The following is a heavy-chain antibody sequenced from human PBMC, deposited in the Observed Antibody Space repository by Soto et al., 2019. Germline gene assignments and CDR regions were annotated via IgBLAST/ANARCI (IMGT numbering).Heavy chain of an antibody. CDR3: ARALVTVSPPDY. D-gene: IGHD3-16*01. CDR2: IIPIFGTA. CDR1: GGTFSSYA. Sequence: SVKVSCKASGGTFSSYAISWVRQAPGQGLEWMGGIIPIFGTANYAQKFRGRVTITADESTSTAYMELSSLRSEDTAVYYCARALVTVSPPDYWGQGTLVTVSS. J-gene: IGHJ4*02. V-gene: IGHV1-69*13.